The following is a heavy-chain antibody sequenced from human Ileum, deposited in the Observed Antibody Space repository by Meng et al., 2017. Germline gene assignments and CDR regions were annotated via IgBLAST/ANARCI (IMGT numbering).Heavy chain of an antibody. D-gene: IGHD3-22*01. CDR1: GFTFSSYA. CDR2: ISGSGGGT. CDR3: AKPYYFDSSGYPPDY. J-gene: IGHJ4*02. Sequence: EVQLLESGGGLVQSGGSLRLSCAASGFTFSSYAMSWVRQAPGKGLEWVSGISGSGGGTYYADSVKGRFIISRDNSKNTLYLQVNSLRAEDTAVYYCAKPYYFDSSGYPPDYWGQGTLVTVSS. V-gene: IGHV3-23*01.